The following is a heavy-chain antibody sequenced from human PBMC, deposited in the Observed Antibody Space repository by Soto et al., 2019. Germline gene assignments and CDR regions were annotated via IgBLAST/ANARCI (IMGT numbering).Heavy chain of an antibody. Sequence: PGGSLRLSCATSGFTFSSNGMSWVRQAPGKGLDWVSGISGSGRNTYCADSVKGRFTISRDNSKNTLFLQMNSLRVEDTAVYYCAKNGLSDSPSAIDSWGQGTLVTVSS. D-gene: IGHD2-8*01. CDR3: AKNGLSDSPSAIDS. J-gene: IGHJ4*02. CDR2: ISGSGRNT. CDR1: GFTFSSNG. V-gene: IGHV3-23*01.